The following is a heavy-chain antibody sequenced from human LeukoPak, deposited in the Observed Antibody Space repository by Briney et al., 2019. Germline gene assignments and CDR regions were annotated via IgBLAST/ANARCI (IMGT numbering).Heavy chain of an antibody. D-gene: IGHD2-8*01. V-gene: IGHV1-58*02. CDR3: AATTSVTTTGEIGVLDV. CDR1: GFPFSSSV. J-gene: IGHJ3*01. Sequence: SVKVSCKTSGFPFSSSVIQWVRQARGQRLEWLGWFVVRSGHTNYAQKFQPRVTITRDMSTSTAYVELRSLNSEDTAVYYCAATTSVTTTGEIGVLDVWGQGTMVTVSS. CDR2: FVVRSGHT.